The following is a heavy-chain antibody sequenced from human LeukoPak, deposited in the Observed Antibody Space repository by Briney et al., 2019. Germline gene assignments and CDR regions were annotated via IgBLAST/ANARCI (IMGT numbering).Heavy chain of an antibody. Sequence: TGGSLRLSCAASGFTFSSYEMNRVRQAPGKGLEWVSYISSSGSTIYYADSVKGRFTISRDNAKNSLYLQMNSLRAEDTAVYYCAREGYGSGSYYPTYYYGMDVWGQGTTVTVSS. CDR2: ISSSGSTI. CDR3: AREGYGSGSYYPTYYYGMDV. CDR1: GFTFSSYE. D-gene: IGHD3-10*01. V-gene: IGHV3-48*03. J-gene: IGHJ6*02.